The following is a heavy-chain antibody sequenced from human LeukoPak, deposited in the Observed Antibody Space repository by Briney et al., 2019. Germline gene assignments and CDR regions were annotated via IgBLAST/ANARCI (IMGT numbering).Heavy chain of an antibody. CDR2: IYYSGST. J-gene: IGHJ4*02. CDR3: ARGSGYTYGYPFDS. Sequence: SETLSLTCTVSGGSISSYYWSWIRQPPGKGLEWLGYIYYSGSTNYNPSLKSRVTMSVDTSKNQFSLKLSSVTAADTAVYYCARGSGYTYGYPFDSWGQGTLVTVSS. CDR1: GGSISSYY. D-gene: IGHD5-18*01. V-gene: IGHV4-59*12.